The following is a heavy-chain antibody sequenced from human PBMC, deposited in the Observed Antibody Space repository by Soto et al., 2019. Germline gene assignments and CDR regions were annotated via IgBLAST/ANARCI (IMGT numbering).Heavy chain of an antibody. Sequence: PSETLSLTCTVSGGSISSGDYYWSWIRQPPGKGLEWIGYIYYSGSTYYNPSLKSRVTISVDTSKNQFSLKLSSVTAADTAVYYCPSTIVGATTFVFDYWGQGTLVTLSS. CDR1: GGSISSGDYY. V-gene: IGHV4-30-4*01. CDR3: PSTIVGATTFVFDY. D-gene: IGHD1-26*01. CDR2: IYYSGST. J-gene: IGHJ4*02.